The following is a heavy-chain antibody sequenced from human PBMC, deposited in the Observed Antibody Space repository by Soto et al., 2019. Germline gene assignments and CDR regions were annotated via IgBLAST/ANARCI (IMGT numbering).Heavy chain of an antibody. V-gene: IGHV3-21*01. CDR2: ISSSSSYI. J-gene: IGHJ4*02. CDR3: ARDVYSSSRCFDY. D-gene: IGHD6-6*01. CDR1: GFTFSSYS. Sequence: EVQLVESGGGLVKPGGSLRLSCAASGFTFSSYSMNWVRQAPGKGLEWVSSISSSSSYIYYADSVKGRFTISRDNAKNSLYLQMNSLRAEDTAVYYCARDVYSSSRCFDYWGQGTLVTVSS.